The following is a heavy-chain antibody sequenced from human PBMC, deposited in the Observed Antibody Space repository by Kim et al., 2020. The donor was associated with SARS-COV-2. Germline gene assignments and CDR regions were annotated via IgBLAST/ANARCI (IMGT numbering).Heavy chain of an antibody. J-gene: IGHJ6*02. D-gene: IGHD6-19*01. CDR2: IWYDGSNK. Sequence: GGSLRLSCAASGFTFSSYGMHWVRQAPGKGLEWVAVIWYDGSNKYYADSVKGRFTISRDNSKNTLYLQMNSLRAEDTAVYYCARDRGIVRSSGWETGSPSGVYYYYGMDVWGQGTTVTVSS. CDR3: ARDRGIVRSSGWETGSPSGVYYYYGMDV. V-gene: IGHV3-33*01. CDR1: GFTFSSYG.